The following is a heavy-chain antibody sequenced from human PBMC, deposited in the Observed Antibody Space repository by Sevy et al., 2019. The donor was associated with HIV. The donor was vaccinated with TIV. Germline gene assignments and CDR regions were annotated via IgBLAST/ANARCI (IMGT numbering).Heavy chain of an antibody. Sequence: ASVKVSCKASGYTFTAYYIHWLRQAPGQGLEWMGRIHPKSGATNYAQKFQGRVTMTRDTSISTSFMELTSLRSDDTAVYYCAREDSDDTSAYYYFYYGMDVWAKGPRSPSP. CDR3: AREDSDDTSAYYYFYYGMDV. D-gene: IGHD3-22*01. CDR1: GYTFTAYY. V-gene: IGHV1-2*06. J-gene: IGHJ6*02. CDR2: IHPKSGAT.